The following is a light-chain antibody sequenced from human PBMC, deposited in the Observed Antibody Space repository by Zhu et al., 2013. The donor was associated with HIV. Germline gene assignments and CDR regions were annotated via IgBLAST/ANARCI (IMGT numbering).Light chain of an antibody. Sequence: DIQMTQSPPTLSASVGDRVSITCRASQSISAWLAWYQQKPGKAPSLLIYKASTLQTGVPSRFSGSGYGTEFTLTINGLQPDDFATYYCQQYQTFPGFGQGTKVEIK. CDR1: QSISAW. V-gene: IGKV1-5*03. CDR3: QQYQTFPG. CDR2: KAS. J-gene: IGKJ1*01.